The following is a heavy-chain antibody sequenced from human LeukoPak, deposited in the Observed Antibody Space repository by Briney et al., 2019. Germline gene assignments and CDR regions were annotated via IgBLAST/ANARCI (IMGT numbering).Heavy chain of an antibody. D-gene: IGHD1-26*01. Sequence: GGSLRLPCAASGFTFSRYTMNWVRQAPGKGLEWVSHISTSGSAMYYADSVKGRFTISRDNAKDSLYLQMNSLRDEDTAVYYCASSGSYRFDYWGQGTLVTVSS. CDR2: ISTSGSAM. J-gene: IGHJ4*02. CDR3: ASSGSYRFDY. CDR1: GFTFSRYT. V-gene: IGHV3-48*02.